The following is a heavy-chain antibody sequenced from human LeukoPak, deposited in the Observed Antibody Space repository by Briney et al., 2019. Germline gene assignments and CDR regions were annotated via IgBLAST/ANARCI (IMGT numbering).Heavy chain of an antibody. CDR2: INPSGGST. Sequence: GASVKVSCKASGYTFTSYYMHWVRQAPGQGFAWMGIINPSGGSTSYAQKFQGRVTMTRDTSTSTVYMELSSLRSEDTAVYYCASGYCSGGSCYSAEYFQHWGQGTLVTVSS. CDR1: GYTFTSYY. CDR3: ASGYCSGGSCYSAEYFQH. V-gene: IGHV1-46*01. J-gene: IGHJ1*01. D-gene: IGHD2-15*01.